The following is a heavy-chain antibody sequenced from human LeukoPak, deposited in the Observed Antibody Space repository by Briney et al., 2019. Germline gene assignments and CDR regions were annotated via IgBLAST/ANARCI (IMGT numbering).Heavy chain of an antibody. D-gene: IGHD1-26*01. CDR2: IYYSGST. CDR1: GGSINSYY. J-gene: IGHJ4*02. CDR3: AREQPSYRYSGTYYGARIDY. V-gene: IGHV4-59*13. Sequence: PSETLSLTCTVSGGSINSYYWSWIRQPPGKGLEWSGYIYYSGSTNYNPSLKSRVTISVDTSKNHFSLKLSSVTAADTAVYYCAREQPSYRYSGTYYGARIDYWGQGTLVTVSS.